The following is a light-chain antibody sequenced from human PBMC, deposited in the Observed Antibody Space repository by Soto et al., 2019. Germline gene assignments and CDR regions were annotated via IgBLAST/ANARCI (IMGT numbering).Light chain of an antibody. CDR2: GAS. Sequence: DVQMTQSPSSLSASVGDRVTITCRASQPISNYLNWYQQKAGEALKVLIFGASSLQSGVPSKFSGSGYGTDFTLIINNLHPDDFATYYCQQTHAVPLPFGQGTRL. CDR1: QPISNY. CDR3: QQTHAVPLP. V-gene: IGKV1-39*01. J-gene: IGKJ5*01.